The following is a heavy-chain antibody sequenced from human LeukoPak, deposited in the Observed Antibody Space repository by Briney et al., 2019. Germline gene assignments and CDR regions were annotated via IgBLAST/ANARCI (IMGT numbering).Heavy chain of an antibody. J-gene: IGHJ4*02. Sequence: ASVKVSCKASGGTFSSYAISWVRQAPGQGLEWMGWINPNSGGTNYAQKFQGRVTMTRDTSISTAYMELSSLRSEDTAVYYCARVNGGDTAMVIGYWGQGTLVTVSS. CDR3: ARVNGGDTAMVIGY. CDR1: GGTFSSYA. V-gene: IGHV1-2*02. CDR2: INPNSGGT. D-gene: IGHD5-18*01.